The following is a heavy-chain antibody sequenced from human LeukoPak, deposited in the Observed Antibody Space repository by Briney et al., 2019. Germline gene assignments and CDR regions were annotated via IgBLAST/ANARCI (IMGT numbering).Heavy chain of an antibody. J-gene: IGHJ4*02. CDR2: IKRKSDGGTT. CDR3: TTDNDYGDYGLDY. V-gene: IGHV3-15*01. D-gene: IGHD4-17*01. CDR1: GFTFSNAW. Sequence: GGSLRLSCAASGFTFSNAWMSWVRQAPGKGLEWVGPIKRKSDGGTTGYAAPVNGRFTISRDDSQNTLFLQMNGLKIEDTAVYYCTTDNDYGDYGLDYWGQGTLVTVSS.